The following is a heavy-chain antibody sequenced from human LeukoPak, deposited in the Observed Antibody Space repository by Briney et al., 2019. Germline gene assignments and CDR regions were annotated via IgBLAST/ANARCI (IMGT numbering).Heavy chain of an antibody. V-gene: IGHV6-1*01. Sequence: SQTLSLTCAISGDSVSSKSATWNWIRQSPSRGLEWLGRAYYTSKWYNDYAVSVKSRITINPDTSKNQFSLQLTSVTPEDTAVYYCAREGWFGEPPSHWFDPWGQGILVTVSS. CDR2: AYYTSKWYN. CDR3: AREGWFGEPPSHWFDP. D-gene: IGHD3-10*01. CDR1: GDSVSSKSAT. J-gene: IGHJ5*02.